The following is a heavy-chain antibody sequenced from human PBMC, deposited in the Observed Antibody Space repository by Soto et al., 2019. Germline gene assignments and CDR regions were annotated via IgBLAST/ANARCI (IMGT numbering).Heavy chain of an antibody. CDR3: AHIPNYYQDDWFDP. V-gene: IGHV2-5*02. J-gene: IGHJ5*02. CDR2: IYWDDDK. Sequence: QITLKESGPTLVKPTQTLTLTCTFSGFSLTTRGVGVGWIRQPPGKALECLALIYWDDDKRYSPSLQSRLSITKDTSKNQVVLTMTNVDPVDTATYYCAHIPNYYQDDWFDPWGQGPLVSVSS. CDR1: GFSLTTRGVG. D-gene: IGHD3-10*01.